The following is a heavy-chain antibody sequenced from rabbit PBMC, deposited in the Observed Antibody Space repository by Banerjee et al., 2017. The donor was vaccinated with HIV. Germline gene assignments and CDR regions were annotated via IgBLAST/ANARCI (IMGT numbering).Heavy chain of an antibody. CDR2: IVTGSSGST. V-gene: IGHV1S45*01. J-gene: IGHJ6*01. D-gene: IGHD4-1*01. CDR3: ARDLAGVIGWNFGL. Sequence: QEQLEESGGDLVKPEGSLTLTCTASGFSFSGSNYMCWVRQAPGKGLEWIACIVTGSSGSTNYASWAKGRFTISKTSSTTVTLQMTSLTAADTATYFCARDLAGVIGWNFGLWGPGTLVTVS. CDR1: GFSFSGSNY.